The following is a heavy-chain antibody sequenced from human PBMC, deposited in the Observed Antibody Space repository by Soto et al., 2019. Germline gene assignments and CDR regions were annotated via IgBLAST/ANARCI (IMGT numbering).Heavy chain of an antibody. CDR2: INPSGGST. CDR3: AAAQVDTAMVYYYGMDV. J-gene: IGHJ6*02. CDR1: GYTFTSYY. D-gene: IGHD5-18*01. Sequence: ASVKVSCKASGYTFTSYYMHWVRQAPGQGLEWMGIINPSGGSTSYAQKFQGRVTMTRDTSTSTVYMELSSLRSEDTAVYYCAAAQVDTAMVYYYGMDVWGQGTTVTVSS. V-gene: IGHV1-46*01.